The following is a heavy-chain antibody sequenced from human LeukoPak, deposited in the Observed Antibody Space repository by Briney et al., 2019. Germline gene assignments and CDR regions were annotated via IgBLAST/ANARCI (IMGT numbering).Heavy chain of an antibody. D-gene: IGHD4-17*01. J-gene: IGHJ5*02. CDR2: INHSGST. V-gene: IGHV4-34*01. Sequence: SETLSLTCAVYGGSFSGYYWSWIRQPPGKGLEWIGEINHSGSTNYNPSIKSRVTISVDTSKNQFSLKLSSVTAADTAVYYCARATVTTYVFGAPNWFDPWGQGTLVTVSS. CDR3: ARATVTTYVFGAPNWFDP. CDR1: GGSFSGYY.